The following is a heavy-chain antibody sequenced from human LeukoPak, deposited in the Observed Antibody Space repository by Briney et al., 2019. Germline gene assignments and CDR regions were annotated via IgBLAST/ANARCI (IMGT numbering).Heavy chain of an antibody. CDR1: GFIFDDYA. D-gene: IGHD5-18*01. V-gene: IGHV3-49*04. CDR2: IRGKAYGGTT. Sequence: GSLRLSCIASGFIFDDYAMSWVRQAPGKGLEWVGFIRGKAYGGTTEYAASVKGRFTISRDDSKSIAYLQMNSLKTEDTAVYYCTRTPVDAGSDYYYYYGMDVWGQGTTVTVSS. CDR3: TRTPVDAGSDYYYYYGMDV. J-gene: IGHJ6*02.